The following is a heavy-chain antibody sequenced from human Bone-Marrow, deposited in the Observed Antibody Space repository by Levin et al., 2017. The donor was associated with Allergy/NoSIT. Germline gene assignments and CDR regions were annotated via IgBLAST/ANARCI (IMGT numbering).Heavy chain of an antibody. D-gene: IGHD1-1*01. Sequence: LSLTCAVSGFTFSDYYMDWVRQAPGKGLEWLARSRSKAKSYTTEYAASVKGRFTISRDDSKNSLFLQMNSLKTGDTAVYYCVRGFNSFDIWGQGTMVTISS. CDR1: GFTFSDYY. CDR3: VRGFNSFDI. CDR2: SRSKAKSYTT. J-gene: IGHJ3*02. V-gene: IGHV3-72*01.